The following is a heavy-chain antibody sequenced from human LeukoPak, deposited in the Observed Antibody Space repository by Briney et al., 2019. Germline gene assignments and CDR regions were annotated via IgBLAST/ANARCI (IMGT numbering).Heavy chain of an antibody. CDR3: ARLGGYYFDY. D-gene: IGHD3-22*01. J-gene: IGHJ4*02. Sequence: SETLSLTCTVSGGSIRSYYWSWIRQAPGKGLEWIGYIYYSGSTNYNPALKSRVTISVDTSKNQLFLKLTSVTAADTAVYYCARLGGYYFDYWGQGTLVAVSS. CDR1: GGSIRSYY. V-gene: IGHV4-59*12. CDR2: IYYSGST.